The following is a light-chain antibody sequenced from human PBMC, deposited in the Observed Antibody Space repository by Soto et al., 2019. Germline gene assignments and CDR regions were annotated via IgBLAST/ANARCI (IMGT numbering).Light chain of an antibody. CDR1: QSVSSN. J-gene: IGKJ4*01. Sequence: EIVMTQPPATLSVSPGERATLSCRASQSVSSNLAWYQQKPGQAPRLLIYDASNRATGIPARFSGSGSGTDFTLTISSLEPEDFAVYYCHQYDNSPNTFGGGTKVDIK. V-gene: IGKV3D-15*01. CDR2: DAS. CDR3: HQYDNSPNT.